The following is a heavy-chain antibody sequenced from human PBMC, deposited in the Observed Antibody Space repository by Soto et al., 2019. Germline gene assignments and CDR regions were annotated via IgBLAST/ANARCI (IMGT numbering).Heavy chain of an antibody. V-gene: IGHV3-7*01. J-gene: IGHJ4*02. CDR1: GFSFGNDW. CDR2: IKEDGSEK. Sequence: GGSLRLSCTASGFSFGNDWMGWVRQAPGKGLEWVANIKEDGSEKFSVDSVRGRFTISRDNAKNSLYLQMNSLRVDDTAVYYCARPERNSKYHPLLSWGQGTLVTVSS. D-gene: IGHD1-1*01. CDR3: ARPERNSKYHPLLS.